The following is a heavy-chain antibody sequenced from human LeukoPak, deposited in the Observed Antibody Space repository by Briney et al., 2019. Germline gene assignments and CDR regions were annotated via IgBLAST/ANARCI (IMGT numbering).Heavy chain of an antibody. D-gene: IGHD6-6*01. Sequence: GGSLRLSCAASGFTFSSYAMSWVRQAPGKGLEWVSSISSGTSYIYYADSVKGRFTISRDNAKNSLYLQMNSLRAEDTAVYYCARDGAAPDFYYYFMDVWGKGTTVTASS. V-gene: IGHV3-21*01. CDR1: GFTFSSYA. CDR3: ARDGAAPDFYYYFMDV. CDR2: ISSGTSYI. J-gene: IGHJ6*03.